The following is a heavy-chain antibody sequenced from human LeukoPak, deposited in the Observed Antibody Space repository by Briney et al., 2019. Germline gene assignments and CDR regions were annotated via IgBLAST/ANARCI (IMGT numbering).Heavy chain of an antibody. CDR2: ISRSSSNT. J-gene: IGHJ6*03. CDR1: GFTFSSYN. CDR3: ARDVPDPHIAVAATQGYHYMDV. D-gene: IGHD6-19*01. V-gene: IGHV3-21*01. Sequence: PGGSLRLSCTASGFTFSSYNMNWVRQAPGKGLKWVSCISRSSSNTYYADSVKGRCTISRDNAKNSLYLQINSLIAEDTAVFYCARDVPDPHIAVAATQGYHYMDVWGRGTTVTVSS.